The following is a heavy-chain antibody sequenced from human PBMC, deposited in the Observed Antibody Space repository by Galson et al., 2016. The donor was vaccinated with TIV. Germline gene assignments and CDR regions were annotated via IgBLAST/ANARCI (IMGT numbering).Heavy chain of an antibody. V-gene: IGHV4-38-2*02. J-gene: IGHJ6*02. Sequence: SETLSLTCAVSGYSINSGYYWGWIRQPPGKGLQWIGSIYESGTTYYNPSLKSRLTMSVDTSKNQFSLQLSSVTAADTAVYYCIREGSTVTMHHYFGMDVWGQGTSVTVSS. CDR2: IYESGTT. CDR1: GYSINSGYY. D-gene: IGHD4-17*01. CDR3: IREGSTVTMHHYFGMDV.